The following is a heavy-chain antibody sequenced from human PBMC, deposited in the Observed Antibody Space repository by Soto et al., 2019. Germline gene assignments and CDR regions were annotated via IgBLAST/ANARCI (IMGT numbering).Heavy chain of an antibody. CDR2: ISAYNGNT. J-gene: IGHJ4*02. Sequence: ASVKVSCKASGSTFTSYGISWVRQAPGQGLEWMGWISAYNGNTNYAQKLQGRVTMTTDTSTSTAYMELRSLRSDDTAVYYCARVSAIFGVVNPFDYWGQGTLVTVSS. CDR1: GSTFTSYG. CDR3: ARVSAIFGVVNPFDY. V-gene: IGHV1-18*01. D-gene: IGHD3-3*01.